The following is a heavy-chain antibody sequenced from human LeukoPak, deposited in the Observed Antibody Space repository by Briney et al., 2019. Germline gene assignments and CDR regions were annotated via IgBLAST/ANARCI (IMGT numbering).Heavy chain of an antibody. CDR2: IYYSGST. Sequence: PSQTLSLTCTVSGGSISSGDYYWSWIRQPPGKGQEWIGYIYYSGSTYYNPSLKSRVTISVDTSKNQFSLKLSSVTAADTAVYYCARDVYCSSTSCYPHWGQGTLVTVSS. CDR3: ARDVYCSSTSCYPH. J-gene: IGHJ4*02. CDR1: GGSISSGDYY. V-gene: IGHV4-30-4*08. D-gene: IGHD2-2*01.